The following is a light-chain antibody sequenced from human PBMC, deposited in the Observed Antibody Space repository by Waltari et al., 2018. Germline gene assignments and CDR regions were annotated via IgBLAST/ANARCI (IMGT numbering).Light chain of an antibody. Sequence: QSVLTQPPSVSGAPGQRVTISCTGSSPNIGAGYDVHWSQQLPGTAPKLLIYGNSNRPSGVPDRFSGSKSGTSASLAITGLQAEDEADYYCQSYDSSLSGPRVFGGGTKLTVL. CDR1: SPNIGAGYD. V-gene: IGLV1-40*01. CDR2: GNS. J-gene: IGLJ3*02. CDR3: QSYDSSLSGPRV.